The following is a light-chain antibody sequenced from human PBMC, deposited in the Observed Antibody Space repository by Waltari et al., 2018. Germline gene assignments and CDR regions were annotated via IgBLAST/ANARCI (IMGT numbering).Light chain of an antibody. CDR1: QSVSSY. V-gene: IGKV3-11*01. J-gene: IGKJ4*01. CDR3: QQRVSWPLT. CDR2: DVS. Sequence: EIVLTQSPATLSLSPGERATLSCRASQSVSSYLAWYQQKPGQAPRLLIYDVSNRATGVPSRFSGGGSGTGFTLTISRLEPEDFAVYYCQQRVSWPLTFGGGTKVEIK.